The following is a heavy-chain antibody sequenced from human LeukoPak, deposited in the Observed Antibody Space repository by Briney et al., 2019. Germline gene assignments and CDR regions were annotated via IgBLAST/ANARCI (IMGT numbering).Heavy chain of an antibody. V-gene: IGHV1-24*01. CDR2: FDPVDGET. CDR3: ATRAAAGLRYYYYYMDV. D-gene: IGHD6-13*01. J-gene: IGHJ6*03. Sequence: ASVKVSCKVSGYTLTELSMHWVRQAPGKGLEWMGGFDPVDGETIYAQKFQGRVTMTEDTSTDTAYMELSSLRSEDTAVYYCATRAAAGLRYYYYYMDVWGKGTTVTVSS. CDR1: GYTLTELS.